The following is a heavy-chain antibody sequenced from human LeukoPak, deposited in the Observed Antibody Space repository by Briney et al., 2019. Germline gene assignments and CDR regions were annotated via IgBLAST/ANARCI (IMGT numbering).Heavy chain of an antibody. CDR3: ARHRSPTSSSFFDS. CDR1: GGSIGNFF. V-gene: IGHV4-59*08. Sequence: SETLSLTCTVSGGSIGNFFWSWIRQSPGEGLEWIGFIYENGRTSYNPSLKSRVTISVDMSKNQFSLKLSSVTAADTAVYYCARHRSPTSSSFFDSWGQGTLVSVSS. J-gene: IGHJ5*01. CDR2: IYENGRT. D-gene: IGHD6-6*01.